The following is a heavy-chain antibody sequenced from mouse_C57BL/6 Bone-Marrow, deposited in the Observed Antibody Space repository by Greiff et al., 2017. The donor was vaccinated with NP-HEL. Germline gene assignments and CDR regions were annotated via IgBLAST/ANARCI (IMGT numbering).Heavy chain of an antibody. J-gene: IGHJ1*03. V-gene: IGHV1-19*01. D-gene: IGHD1-1*01. Sequence: VQLKQSGPVLVKPGASVKMSCKASGYTFTDYYMNWVKQSHGKSLEWIGVINPYNGGTSYNQKFKGKATLTVDKSSSTAYMELNSLTSEDSAVYYCARWNYYGSSHWYFDVWGTGTTVTVSS. CDR1: GYTFTDYY. CDR2: INPYNGGT. CDR3: ARWNYYGSSHWYFDV.